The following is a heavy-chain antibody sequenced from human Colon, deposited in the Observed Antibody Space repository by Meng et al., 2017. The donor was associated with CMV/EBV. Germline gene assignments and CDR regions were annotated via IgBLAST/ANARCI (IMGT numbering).Heavy chain of an antibody. D-gene: IGHD6-6*01. V-gene: IGHV3-74*01. CDR2: INSDGSST. J-gene: IGHJ4*02. Sequence: GESLKISCAASGFTFSSYWMHWVRQAPGKGLVWVSRINSDGSSTSYADSVKGRFTISRDNAKNTLFLHMNSLRAEDTAVYYCAARSSWYFDYWGQGTLVTVSS. CDR1: GFTFSSYW. CDR3: AARSSWYFDY.